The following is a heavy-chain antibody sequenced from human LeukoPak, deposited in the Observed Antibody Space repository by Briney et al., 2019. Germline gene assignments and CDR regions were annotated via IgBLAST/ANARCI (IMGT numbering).Heavy chain of an antibody. CDR3: AKGLDIVVVVAAPGGDY. V-gene: IGHV3-30-3*01. CDR2: ISYDGSNK. D-gene: IGHD2-15*01. CDR1: GFTFSSYA. Sequence: GGSLRLSCAAPGFTFSSYAMHWVRQAPGKGLEWVAVISYDGSNKYYADSVKGRFTISRDNSKNTLYLQMNSLRAEDTAVYYCAKGLDIVVVVAAPGGDYWGQGTLVTVSS. J-gene: IGHJ4*02.